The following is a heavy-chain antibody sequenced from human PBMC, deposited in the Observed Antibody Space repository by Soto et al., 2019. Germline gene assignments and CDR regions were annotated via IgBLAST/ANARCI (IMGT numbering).Heavy chain of an antibody. V-gene: IGHV4-34*01. CDR1: GGAVSGYF. J-gene: IGHJ4*02. CDR3: ARRYCSDSYCSYFDY. CDR2: INHSGTT. D-gene: IGHD2-15*01. Sequence: SETLSLTSAVYGGAVSGYFWSWIRQPPGKGLEGVGEINHSGTTSYSPSVDSRVTTSVDTSKNQFSLRLSSVTAADTAVYYCARRYCSDSYCSYFDYWGRGTLVTVSS.